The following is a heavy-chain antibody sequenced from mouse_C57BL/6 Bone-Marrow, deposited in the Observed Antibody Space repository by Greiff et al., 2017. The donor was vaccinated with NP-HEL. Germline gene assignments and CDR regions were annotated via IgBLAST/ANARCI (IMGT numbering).Heavy chain of an antibody. D-gene: IGHD2-3*01. CDR1: GYTFTSYT. CDR2: IHPSSGYT. J-gene: IGHJ1*03. CDR3: AREGYDGYYDWYFDV. V-gene: IGHV1-4*01. Sequence: VKLMESGAELARPGASVKMSCKASGYTFTSYTMHWVKQRPGQGLEWIGYIHPSSGYTKYNQKFKDKATLTADKSSSTAYMQLSSLTSEDSAVYYCAREGYDGYYDWYFDVWGTGTTVTVSS.